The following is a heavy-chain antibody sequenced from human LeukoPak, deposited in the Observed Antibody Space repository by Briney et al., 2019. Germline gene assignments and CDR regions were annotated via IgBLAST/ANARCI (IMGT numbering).Heavy chain of an antibody. D-gene: IGHD2-21*01. CDR1: GFTFSSYW. CDR2: ISSSSSYI. V-gene: IGHV3-21*01. J-gene: IGHJ5*02. CDR3: ARDLWYNWFDP. Sequence: PGGSLRLSCAASGFTFSSYWMSWVRQAPGKGLEWVSSISSSSSYIYYADSVKGRFTISRDNAKNSLYLQMNSLRAEDTAVYYCARDLWYNWFDPWGQGTLVTVSS.